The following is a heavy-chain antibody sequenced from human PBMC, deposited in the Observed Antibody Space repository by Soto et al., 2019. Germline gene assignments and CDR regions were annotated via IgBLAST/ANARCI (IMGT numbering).Heavy chain of an antibody. CDR3: AKSLSSTWAFDY. CDR2: ISGSGDST. J-gene: IGHJ4*02. D-gene: IGHD6-13*01. Sequence: PGGSLRLSCAASGFTFSSYAMSWVRQAPGKGLEWVSGISGSGDSTYYADSVKGRFTISRDNSKNTLYLQMNSLRAEDTAVYYCAKSLSSTWAFDYWGQGSLVTVSS. V-gene: IGHV3-23*01. CDR1: GFTFSSYA.